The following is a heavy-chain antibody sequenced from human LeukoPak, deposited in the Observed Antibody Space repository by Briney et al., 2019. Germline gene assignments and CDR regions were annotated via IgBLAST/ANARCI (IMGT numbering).Heavy chain of an antibody. CDR1: GYTFTGYY. J-gene: IGHJ4*02. CDR3: ARVRLRGYSYGLFDY. CDR2: INPNSGGT. D-gene: IGHD5-18*01. Sequence: ASVKVSCKASGYTFTGYYMHWVRQAPGQGLEWMGWINPNSGGTNYAQKFQGRVTMTRDTSTSTVYMELSSLRSEDTAVYYCARVRLRGYSYGLFDYWGQGTLVTVSS. V-gene: IGHV1-2*02.